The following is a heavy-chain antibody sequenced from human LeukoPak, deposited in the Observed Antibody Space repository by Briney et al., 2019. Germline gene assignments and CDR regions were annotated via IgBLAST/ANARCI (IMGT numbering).Heavy chain of an antibody. V-gene: IGHV4-38-2*02. D-gene: IGHD1-26*01. Sequence: PSETLSLTCTVSGYSISSNYYWAWIRQPPGKGLEWIGNMFHSGTTAYNPSLKSRVTISKDTSKNQFSLNLRFVTAADTAVYSCARVVGATQLDYWGQGILVTVSS. J-gene: IGHJ4*02. CDR3: ARVVGATQLDY. CDR2: MFHSGTT. CDR1: GYSISSNYY.